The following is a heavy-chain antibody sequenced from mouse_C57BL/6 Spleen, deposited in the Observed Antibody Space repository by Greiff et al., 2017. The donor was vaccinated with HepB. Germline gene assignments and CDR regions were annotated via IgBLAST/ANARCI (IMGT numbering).Heavy chain of an antibody. V-gene: IGHV1-22*01. CDR3: AREGELLRYYFDY. J-gene: IGHJ2*01. D-gene: IGHD1-1*01. CDR2: INPNNGGT. Sequence: EVQLQQSGPELVKPGASVKMSCKASGYTFTDYNMHWVKQSHGKSLEWIGYINPNNGGTSYNQKFKGKATLTVNKSSSTAYMELRSLTSEDSAVYYCAREGELLRYYFDYWGQGTTLTVSS. CDR1: GYTFTDYN.